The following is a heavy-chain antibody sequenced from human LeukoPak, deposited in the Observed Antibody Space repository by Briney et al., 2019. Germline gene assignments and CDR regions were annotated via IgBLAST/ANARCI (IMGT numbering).Heavy chain of an antibody. J-gene: IGHJ4*02. CDR1: GGSISSSSYY. V-gene: IGHV4-39*01. Sequence: PSETLSLTCTVSGGSISSSSYYWGWIRQPPGKGLEWIGSIYYSGSTYYNPSLKSRVTISVDTSKNQFSLKLSPVTAADTAVYYCAGLYGDYADYWGQGTLVTVSS. D-gene: IGHD4-17*01. CDR2: IYYSGST. CDR3: AGLYGDYADY.